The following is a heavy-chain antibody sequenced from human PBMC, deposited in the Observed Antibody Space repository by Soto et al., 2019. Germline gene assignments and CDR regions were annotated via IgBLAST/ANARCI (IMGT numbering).Heavy chain of an antibody. J-gene: IGHJ6*02. V-gene: IGHV4-34*01. Sequence: QVQLQQWGAGLLKPSETLSLTCAVYGGSFSGYYWSWIRQPPGKGLEWIGEINHSGSTNYNPSLKSRVTISVDTTQNQFSLKLSSVTAADTAVYYCARSSQQLFYYGMDVWGQGTTVTVSS. CDR3: ARSSQQLFYYGMDV. CDR2: INHSGST. CDR1: GGSFSGYY. D-gene: IGHD6-13*01.